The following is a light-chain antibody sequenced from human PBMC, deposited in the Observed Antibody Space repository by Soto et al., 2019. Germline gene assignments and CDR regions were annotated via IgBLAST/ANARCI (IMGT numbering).Light chain of an antibody. CDR2: GAS. Sequence: IVLTQSPAALSVSPGERATLSCRASQIIADNLAWYQQKPGQAPRLLIYGASTRATGVPARFSGSGSGTEFTLTISSLQSEDFAGYYCQQYHNWPPFTFGPGTEVDIK. CDR3: QQYHNWPPFT. J-gene: IGKJ3*01. CDR1: QIIADN. V-gene: IGKV3-15*01.